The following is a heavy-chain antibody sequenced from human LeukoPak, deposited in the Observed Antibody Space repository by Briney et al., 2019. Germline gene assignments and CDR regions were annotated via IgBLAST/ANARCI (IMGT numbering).Heavy chain of an antibody. Sequence: ASVKVSCKVSGYTLTELSMHWVRQAPGKGLEWRGGFDPEDGEAIYAQKFQGRVTITADKSTSTAYMELSSLRSEDTAVYYCARDRLGWFGEYAFDIWGQGTMVTVSS. D-gene: IGHD3-10*01. V-gene: IGHV1-24*01. CDR1: GYTLTELS. CDR2: FDPEDGEA. CDR3: ARDRLGWFGEYAFDI. J-gene: IGHJ3*02.